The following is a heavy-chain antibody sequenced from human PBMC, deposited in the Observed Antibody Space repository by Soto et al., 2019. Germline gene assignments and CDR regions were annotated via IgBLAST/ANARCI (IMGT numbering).Heavy chain of an antibody. J-gene: IGHJ4*02. D-gene: IGHD4-17*01. CDR2: ISAYNGNT. CDR1: GYTFTSYG. CDR3: ARLTLTTVTPSPFDY. V-gene: IGHV1-18*01. Sequence: ASVKVSCKASGYTFTSYGISWVRQAPGQGLEWMGWISAYNGNTNYAQKLQGRVTMTTDTSTSTAYMELRSLRSDDTAVYYCARLTLTTVTPSPFDYWGQGTLVTVSS.